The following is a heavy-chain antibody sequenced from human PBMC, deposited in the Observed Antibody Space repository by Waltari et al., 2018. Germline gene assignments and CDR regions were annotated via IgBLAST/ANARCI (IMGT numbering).Heavy chain of an antibody. CDR2: IYTSGST. D-gene: IGHD2-15*01. CDR1: GGSISSGSYY. V-gene: IGHV4-61*02. CDR3: ARKGGFDPFDI. Sequence: QVQLQESGPGLVKPSQTLSLTCTVSGGSISSGSYYWSWIRQPAGKGLEWIGRIYTSGSTNYNPSLKSRVTISVDTSKNQFSLKLSSVTAADTAVYYCARKGGFDPFDIWGQGTMVTISS. J-gene: IGHJ3*02.